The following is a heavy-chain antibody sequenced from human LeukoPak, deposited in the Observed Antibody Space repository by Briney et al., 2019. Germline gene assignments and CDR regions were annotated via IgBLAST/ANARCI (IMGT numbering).Heavy chain of an antibody. CDR1: GFTFSSYG. D-gene: IGHD5-24*01. Sequence: PGGSLRLSCAASGFTFSSYGMHWVRQAPGKGLEWVAVISYDGSNKYFADSVKGRLTISRDNSKNTLYLQMNSLRAEDTAVYYCAKVLQYYYYGMDVWGQGTTVTVSS. J-gene: IGHJ6*02. V-gene: IGHV3-30*18. CDR2: ISYDGSNK. CDR3: AKVLQYYYYGMDV.